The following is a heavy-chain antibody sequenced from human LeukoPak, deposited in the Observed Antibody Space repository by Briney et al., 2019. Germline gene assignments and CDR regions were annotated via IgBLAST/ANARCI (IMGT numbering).Heavy chain of an antibody. CDR2: IGTAGDT. J-gene: IGHJ4*02. CDR3: ARGLYYYDSSGYSHFDY. V-gene: IGHV3-13*01. Sequence: GGSLRLSCAASGFTFSSYDMHWVRQATGKGLEWVSAIGTAGDTYYPGSVKGRFTISRENAKNSLYLQMNSLRAGDTAVYYCARGLYYYDSSGYSHFDYWGQGTLVTVSS. D-gene: IGHD3-22*01. CDR1: GFTFSSYD.